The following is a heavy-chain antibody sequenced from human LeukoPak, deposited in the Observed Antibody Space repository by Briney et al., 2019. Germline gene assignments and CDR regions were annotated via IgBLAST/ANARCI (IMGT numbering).Heavy chain of an antibody. CDR2: ISGSGGST. D-gene: IGHD3-10*01. J-gene: IGHJ4*02. CDR1: GFTFSSYA. Sequence: PGGSLRLSCAASGFTFSSYAMSWVRQAPGKGLEWVSAISGSGGSTYYADSVKGRFTISRDNSKNTLYLQMNSLRAEDTAVYNCAKDYGSGSYYYFDYWGQGTLVTVSS. V-gene: IGHV3-23*01. CDR3: AKDYGSGSYYYFDY.